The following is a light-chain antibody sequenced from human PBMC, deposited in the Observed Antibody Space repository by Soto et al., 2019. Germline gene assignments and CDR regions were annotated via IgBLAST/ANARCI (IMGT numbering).Light chain of an antibody. CDR3: QSYDFSLSGFVV. V-gene: IGLV1-40*01. J-gene: IGLJ2*01. CDR1: SSNIGANYD. CDR2: GDN. Sequence: QAVVTQPPSVSGAPGRRVTISCTGSSSNIGANYDVHWYQQFPGTAPKLLIYGDNNRPSGVPDRFSGSKSGTSASLAITGLQAEDEADYYCQSYDFSLSGFVVFGGGTQLTVL.